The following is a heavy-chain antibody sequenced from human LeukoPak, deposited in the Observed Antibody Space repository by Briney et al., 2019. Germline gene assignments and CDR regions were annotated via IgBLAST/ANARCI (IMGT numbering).Heavy chain of an antibody. Sequence: SETLSLTCTVSGGSISRSSYFWGWIRQPPGKGLEWIGSIYYSGSTYYNLSLKSRVTISVDTSKNHFSLKLASVPAADTAVYYCARLSANWFDTWGQGTLVTVSS. J-gene: IGHJ5*02. CDR1: GGSISRSSYF. D-gene: IGHD2-15*01. CDR2: IYYSGST. CDR3: ARLSANWFDT. V-gene: IGHV4-39*02.